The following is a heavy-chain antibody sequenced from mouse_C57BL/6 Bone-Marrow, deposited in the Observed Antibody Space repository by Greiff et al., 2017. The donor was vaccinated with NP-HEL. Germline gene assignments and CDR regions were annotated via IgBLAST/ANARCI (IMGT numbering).Heavy chain of an antibody. D-gene: IGHD1-1*01. CDR2: IYPRDGST. CDR1: GYTFTSYD. Sequence: QVQLKESGPELVKPGASVKLSCKASGYTFTSYDINWVKQRPGQGLEWIGWIYPRDGSTKYNEKFKGKATLTVDTSSSTAYMELHSLTSEDSAVYVCARSDYYGSSYRYWYFDVWGTGTTVTVSS. V-gene: IGHV1-85*01. CDR3: ARSDYYGSSYRYWYFDV. J-gene: IGHJ1*03.